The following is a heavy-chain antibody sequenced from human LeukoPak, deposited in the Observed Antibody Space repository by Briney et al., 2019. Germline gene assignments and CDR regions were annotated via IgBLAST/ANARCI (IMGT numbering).Heavy chain of an antibody. CDR1: GYTFTSYG. Sequence: ASVKVSCKASGYTFTSYGISWVRQAPGQGLEWMGWISAYNGNTNYAQKLQGRVTMTTDTSTSTAYMELRSLGSDDTAVYYCACATSYYDFWSGPYAFDIWGQGTMVTVSS. D-gene: IGHD3-3*01. V-gene: IGHV1-18*01. CDR3: ACATSYYDFWSGPYAFDI. J-gene: IGHJ3*02. CDR2: ISAYNGNT.